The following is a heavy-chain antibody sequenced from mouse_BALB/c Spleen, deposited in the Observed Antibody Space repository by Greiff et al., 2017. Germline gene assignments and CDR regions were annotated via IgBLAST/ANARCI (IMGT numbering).Heavy chain of an antibody. Sequence: DVKLVESGGGLVQPGGSLKLSCAASGFTFSSYDMSWVRQTPDKRLELVATINSNGGSTYYPDSVKGRFTISRDNAKNTLYLQMSSLKSEDTAMYYCARDEVYYYGSFYAMDYWGQGTSVTVSS. J-gene: IGHJ4*01. CDR2: INSNGGST. CDR1: GFTFSSYD. CDR3: ARDEVYYYGSFYAMDY. V-gene: IGHV5-6-3*01. D-gene: IGHD1-1*01.